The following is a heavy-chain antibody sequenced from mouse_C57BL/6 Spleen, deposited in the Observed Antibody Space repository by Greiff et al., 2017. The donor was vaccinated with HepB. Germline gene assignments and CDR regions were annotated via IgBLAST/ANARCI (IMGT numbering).Heavy chain of an antibody. D-gene: IGHD1-1*01. Sequence: QVQLKDSGPGLVAPSQSLSITCTVSGFSLTSYGVHWVRQPPGKGLEWLVVIWSDGSTTYNSALKSRLSISKDNSKSQVFLKMNSLQTDDTAMYYCARSPYYGSSRWYFDVWGTGTTVTVSS. CDR2: IWSDGST. V-gene: IGHV2-6*03. CDR1: GFSLTSYG. CDR3: ARSPYYGSSRWYFDV. J-gene: IGHJ1*03.